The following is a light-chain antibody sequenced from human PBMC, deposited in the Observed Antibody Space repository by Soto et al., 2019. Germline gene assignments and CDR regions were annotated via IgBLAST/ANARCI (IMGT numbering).Light chain of an antibody. Sequence: HSVLTQPPSVSGALGQRVTISCTGITSNIGAGYDVHWYQLLPGRAPKLLIYGNTNRPSGVPDRFSGSKSATSASLAITGLQAEDEAIYYCQSYDNTLSGPIYVFGTGTKVTVL. V-gene: IGLV1-40*01. CDR3: QSYDNTLSGPIYV. CDR1: TSNIGAGYD. CDR2: GNT. J-gene: IGLJ1*01.